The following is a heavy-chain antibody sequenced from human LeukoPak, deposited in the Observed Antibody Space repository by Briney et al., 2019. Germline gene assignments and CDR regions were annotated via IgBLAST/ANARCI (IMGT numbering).Heavy chain of an antibody. D-gene: IGHD6-19*01. Sequence: GGSLRLSCAASGFTFSIYAMSWVRQTPGKGLEWVSAISGSGGNTYYADSVKGRFTISRDNSENMLYLQMNSLRADDTAVYYCAKGPLTEVAGTTWDYWGQGTLVTVSS. CDR2: ISGSGGNT. V-gene: IGHV3-23*01. CDR1: GFTFSIYA. J-gene: IGHJ4*02. CDR3: AKGPLTEVAGTTWDY.